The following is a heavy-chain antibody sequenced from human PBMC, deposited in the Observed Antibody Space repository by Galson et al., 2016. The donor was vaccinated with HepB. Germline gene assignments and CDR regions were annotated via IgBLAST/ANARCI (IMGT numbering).Heavy chain of an antibody. J-gene: IGHJ4*02. CDR2: ITGSSSNI. CDR1: GFTFNTYS. D-gene: IGHD6-19*01. V-gene: IGHV3-48*01. Sequence: LRLSCAASGFTFNTYSMNWVRQAPGKGLEWIAYITGSSSNIKYADSVKGRFTISRDNAKNSLYLQMNSLRADDTAVYYCARDRGYSGWSYFDYWGQGTLVTASS. CDR3: ARDRGYSGWSYFDY.